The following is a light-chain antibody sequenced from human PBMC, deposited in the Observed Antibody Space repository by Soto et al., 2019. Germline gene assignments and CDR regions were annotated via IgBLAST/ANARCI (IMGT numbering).Light chain of an antibody. Sequence: IQLNQSPSFLPASVGDRFTITCQTSQGINNYLNWYQQKPGQAPKLLIYDVSHLETGVPFRFRGSGSGQFFTLTITSLQPEDFATYYCQHYYNFPLTFGGGTKVDIK. CDR3: QHYYNFPLT. CDR2: DVS. V-gene: IGKV1-33*01. J-gene: IGKJ4*01. CDR1: QGINNY.